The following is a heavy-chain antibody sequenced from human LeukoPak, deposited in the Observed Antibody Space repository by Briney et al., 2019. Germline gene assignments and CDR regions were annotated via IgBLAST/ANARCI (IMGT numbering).Heavy chain of an antibody. V-gene: IGHV3-73*01. CDR2: XXXXTNAYAT. CDR1: GFTFSAXX. CDR3: IRSPLDSSNYVRFDY. J-gene: IGHJ4*02. D-gene: IGHD4-11*01. Sequence: TGGSLRLSCAASGFTFSAXXXXXXRQASGKGLXXXXXXXXXTNAYATVYTESVKGIFTISRDDSKNMAYLQMNSLKTEDTAVYYCIRSPLDSSNYVRFDYWGQGTLVTVSS.